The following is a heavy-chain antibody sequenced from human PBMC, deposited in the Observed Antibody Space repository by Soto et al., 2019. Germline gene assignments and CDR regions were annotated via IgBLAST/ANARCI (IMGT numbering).Heavy chain of an antibody. Sequence: QVQLVQSGAEVKKPGSSVKVSCKVSGGTFSNYAIDWVRLAPGHGLEWMGGIVPIFGTTYYTHKFQGRATIIADDSTTTAYLAMSSLRSEDTAIYYCARVEAVAGLYNYHGLAVWGQGTAVTVSS. D-gene: IGHD6-19*01. CDR3: ARVEAVAGLYNYHGLAV. J-gene: IGHJ6*02. V-gene: IGHV1-69*12. CDR2: IVPIFGTT. CDR1: GGTFSNYA.